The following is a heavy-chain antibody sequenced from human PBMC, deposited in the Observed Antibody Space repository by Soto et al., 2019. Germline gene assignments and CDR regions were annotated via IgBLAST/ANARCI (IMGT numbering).Heavy chain of an antibody. CDR2: IYYSGST. V-gene: IGHV4-59*01. J-gene: IGHJ5*02. CDR3: ARGLDYDYVWGSYRYNWFDP. Sequence: SETLSLTCTVSGGSISSYYWSWIRQPPGKGLEWIGYIYYSGSTYYNPSLKSRVTISVDTSKNQFSLKLSSVTAADTAVYYCARGLDYDYVWGSYRYNWFDPWGQGTLVTVSS. CDR1: GGSISSYY. D-gene: IGHD3-16*02.